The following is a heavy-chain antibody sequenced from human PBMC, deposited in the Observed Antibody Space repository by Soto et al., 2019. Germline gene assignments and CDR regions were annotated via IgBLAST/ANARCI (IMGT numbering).Heavy chain of an antibody. CDR1: GSSVSGGIYY. CDR3: ARYRDYGDYGYFDS. J-gene: IGHJ4*02. CDR2: IYHSETT. Sequence: QVQLQGSGPGLVKPSETLSLTCTVSGSSVSGGIYYWTWIRQPPGKGLEWIGYIYHSETTNYNASLRSRVTISVDTSKNQFSLRLTSVTAADTAVYYCARYRDYGDYGYFDSWGQGTLVTVSS. V-gene: IGHV4-61*01. D-gene: IGHD4-17*01.